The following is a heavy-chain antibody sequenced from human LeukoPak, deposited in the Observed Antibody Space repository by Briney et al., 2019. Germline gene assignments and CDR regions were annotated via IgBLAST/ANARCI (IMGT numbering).Heavy chain of an antibody. CDR1: GFTVSSNY. Sequence: GGSLRLSCAGSGFTVSSNYMSWVRRAPGKGVEWVSVIYISGSTYYSDSVKGRFTISRDNAKNSLYLQMNSLRAEDTAVYYCARDENRSDPPDYWGQGTLVTVSS. V-gene: IGHV3-66*01. CDR3: ARDENRSDPPDY. D-gene: IGHD1-14*01. CDR2: IYISGST. J-gene: IGHJ4*02.